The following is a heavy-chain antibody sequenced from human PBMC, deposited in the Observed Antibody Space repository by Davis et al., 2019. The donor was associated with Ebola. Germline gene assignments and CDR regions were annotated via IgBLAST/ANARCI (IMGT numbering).Heavy chain of an antibody. D-gene: IGHD2-15*01. CDR3: AREDASSTSADY. CDR1: GVSTKTNY. Sequence: SETLSLTCSVSGVSTKTNYFSWIRQSPGKGLEWIGYIYSSGITNYNPSLKSRVTISIDTSESQLSLKVSSVTAADTAVYYCAREDASSTSADYWGQGILVTVSS. J-gene: IGHJ4*02. V-gene: IGHV4-59*01. CDR2: IYSSGIT.